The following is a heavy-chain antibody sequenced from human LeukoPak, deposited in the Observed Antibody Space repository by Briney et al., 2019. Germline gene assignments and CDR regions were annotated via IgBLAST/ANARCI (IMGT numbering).Heavy chain of an antibody. CDR1: GYTFTGYY. D-gene: IGHD2-15*01. J-gene: IGHJ3*02. V-gene: IGHV1-2*02. Sequence: ASVKVSCKASGYTFTGYYMHWVRQAPGQGLEWMGWINPNSGGTNCAQKFQGRVTMTRDMSTSTVYMELSSLRSEDTAVYYCAREGHGLGYCSGGSCPNDAFDIWGQGTMVTVSS. CDR2: INPNSGGT. CDR3: AREGHGLGYCSGGSCPNDAFDI.